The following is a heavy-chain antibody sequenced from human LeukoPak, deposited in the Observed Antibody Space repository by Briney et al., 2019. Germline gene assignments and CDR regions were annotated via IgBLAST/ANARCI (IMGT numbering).Heavy chain of an antibody. J-gene: IGHJ4*02. Sequence: PGGSLRLSCAASGFTFSSYSMNWVRQAPGKGLEWVSSISSSSGYIYYADSVKGRFTISRDNAKNSLYLQMNSLRAEDTAVYYCARVNIAAPGYWGQGTLVTVSS. CDR2: ISSSSGYI. V-gene: IGHV3-21*01. CDR3: ARVNIAAPGY. CDR1: GFTFSSYS. D-gene: IGHD6-13*01.